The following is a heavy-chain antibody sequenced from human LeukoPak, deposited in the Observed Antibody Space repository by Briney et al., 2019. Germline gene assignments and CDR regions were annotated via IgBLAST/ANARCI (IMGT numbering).Heavy chain of an antibody. V-gene: IGHV3-23*01. D-gene: IGHD1-26*01. Sequence: GGSLRLSCAASGFTFSSYAMTWVRQAPGKGLEWVSAVSGSGGTTYYADSVKGRFTISRDNAKNTLYLQMNSLRAEDTAVYYCTRDRIGGGSYPLDYWGQGTLVTVSS. CDR1: GFTFSSYA. CDR3: TRDRIGGGSYPLDY. J-gene: IGHJ4*02. CDR2: VSGSGGTT.